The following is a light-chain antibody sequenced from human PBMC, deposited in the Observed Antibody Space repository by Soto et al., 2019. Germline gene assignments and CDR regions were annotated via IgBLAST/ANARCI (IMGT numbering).Light chain of an antibody. CDR2: DVS. CDR1: SSDVGSYNR. J-gene: IGLJ1*01. CDR3: SSYTSSITYV. Sequence: SVLTRPPSVSGSPGQSVTISCTGTSSDVGSYNRVSWYQQPPGTAPKLMIYDVSNRPSGVPDRFSGSKSGNTASLTISGLQAEDEADYYCSSYTSSITYVFGTGTKVTVL. V-gene: IGLV2-18*02.